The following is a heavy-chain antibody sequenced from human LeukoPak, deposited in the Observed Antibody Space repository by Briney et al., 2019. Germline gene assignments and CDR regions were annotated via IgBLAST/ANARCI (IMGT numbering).Heavy chain of an antibody. Sequence: SETLSLTCSVSGGSISNYYWGWIRQPAGEGLGWVGRIYISGSPKHNPSLKSRVTMSVDTPKNQFSLKLSSVTAADTAAYYCARDDPIAVAGNETYYFDYWGQGTLVTVSS. CDR2: IYISGSP. D-gene: IGHD6-19*01. CDR1: GGSISNYY. CDR3: ARDDPIAVAGNETYYFDY. V-gene: IGHV4-4*07. J-gene: IGHJ4*02.